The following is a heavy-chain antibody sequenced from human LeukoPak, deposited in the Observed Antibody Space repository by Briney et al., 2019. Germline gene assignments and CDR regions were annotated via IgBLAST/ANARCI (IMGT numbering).Heavy chain of an antibody. D-gene: IGHD2-2*01. Sequence: ASVTVSFKASGYTFISYAMNWVRQAPGQGREWMGWINTNTGNPTYAQGFTGRFVFSLDTSVSTAFLQISSLKAEDTAVYYCARAGMPFYYYYMDVWGKGTTVTISS. CDR3: ARAGMPFYYYYMDV. CDR1: GYTFISYA. J-gene: IGHJ6*03. V-gene: IGHV7-4-1*02. CDR2: INTNTGNP.